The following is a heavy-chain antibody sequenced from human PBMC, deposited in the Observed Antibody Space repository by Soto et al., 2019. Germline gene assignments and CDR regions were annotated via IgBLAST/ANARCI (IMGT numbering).Heavy chain of an antibody. Sequence: SGPTLVNPTQTLTLTCTFSGFSLSTSGMCVSWIRQPPGKALEWLALIDWDDDKYYSTSLKTRLTISKDTSKNQVVLTMTNMDPVDTATYYCARXPLYYYDSSGYQYYFDYWGQGTLVTVSS. CDR2: IDWDDDK. CDR1: GFSLSTSGMC. D-gene: IGHD3-22*01. V-gene: IGHV2-70*01. CDR3: ARXPLYYYDSSGYQYYFDY. J-gene: IGHJ4*02.